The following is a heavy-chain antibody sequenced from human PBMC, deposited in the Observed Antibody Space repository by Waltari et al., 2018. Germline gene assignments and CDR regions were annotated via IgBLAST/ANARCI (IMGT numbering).Heavy chain of an antibody. J-gene: IGHJ3*02. CDR3: ASTYGLNAFDI. CDR2: INPNSGGT. Sequence: QVQLVQSGAEVKKPGASVKVSCKASGYTFTGYYMHWVRQAPGQGREWMGWINPNSGGTNDAQKFQGRVTMTRDTSISTAYMELSRLRSDDTAVYYCASTYGLNAFDIWGQGTMVTVSS. V-gene: IGHV1-2*02. D-gene: IGHD4-17*01. CDR1: GYTFTGYY.